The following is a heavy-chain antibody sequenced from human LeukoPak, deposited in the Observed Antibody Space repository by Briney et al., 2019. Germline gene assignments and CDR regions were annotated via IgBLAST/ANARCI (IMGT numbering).Heavy chain of an antibody. CDR2: ISSSSSTI. V-gene: IGHV3-48*02. CDR1: GFTFSTYS. J-gene: IGHJ4*02. CDR3: ARASFQRWLQLGGD. Sequence: GGSLRLSCTPSGFTFSTYSMNWVRQAPGKGLEWVSYISSSSSTIYYADSVKGRFTISRDNAKNSLYLQMNSLRDGDTVVYYCARASFQRWLQLGGDWGQGALVTVSS. D-gene: IGHD5-24*01.